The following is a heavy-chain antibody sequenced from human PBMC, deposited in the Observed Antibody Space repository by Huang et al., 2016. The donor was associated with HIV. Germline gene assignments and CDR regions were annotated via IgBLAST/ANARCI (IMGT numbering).Heavy chain of an antibody. D-gene: IGHD1-1*01. Sequence: QVQLQESGQGLVKPSDTLSLTCIVSGDSVDSSYSYWCRVRQPPGKGLEWMGSIDAKGNTYYNKYLKSRITISVDTSKNHFSLNLKTVTAADTAVYYCSRGPSTPATELWGQGTMVTVSS. CDR3: SRGPSTPATEL. CDR1: GDSVDSSYSY. CDR2: IDAKGNT. J-gene: IGHJ3*01. V-gene: IGHV4-39*02.